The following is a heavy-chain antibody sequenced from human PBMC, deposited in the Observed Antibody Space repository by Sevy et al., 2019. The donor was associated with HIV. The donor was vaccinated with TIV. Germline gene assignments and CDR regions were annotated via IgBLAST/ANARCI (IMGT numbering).Heavy chain of an antibody. CDR1: GGSISPYY. CDR2: FYYTGST. D-gene: IGHD3-3*01. CDR3: ARQGGVVDYGMDV. Sequence: GSLRLSCTVSGGSISPYYWSWIRQPPGKGLEWVGYFYYTGSTNYNPSLEGRATISVDASKNQFFLKLTSVTAADTAMYYCARQGGVVDYGMDVWGQGTTVTVSS. J-gene: IGHJ6*02. V-gene: IGHV4-59*01.